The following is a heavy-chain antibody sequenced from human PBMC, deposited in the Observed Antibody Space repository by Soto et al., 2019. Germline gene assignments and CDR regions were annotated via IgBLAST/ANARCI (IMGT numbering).Heavy chain of an antibody. CDR3: ARGGGVGVAGSAAFEM. J-gene: IGHJ3*02. Sequence: QLHLVQSGAVVKKPGASVTVSCSASGYPVTAYYMHWVRQAPGRGLEWMGGINPATGAAKYTQTFQGRVTLTRDPSTSTVFMELSGLTSEDTGVFYCARGGGVGVAGSAAFEMWGQGTLVTVSS. CDR2: INPATGAA. D-gene: IGHD3-3*01. CDR1: GYPVTAYY. V-gene: IGHV1-2*02.